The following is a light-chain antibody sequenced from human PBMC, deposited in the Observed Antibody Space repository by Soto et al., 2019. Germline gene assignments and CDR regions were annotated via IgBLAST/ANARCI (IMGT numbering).Light chain of an antibody. CDR2: MIS. CDR3: MQATQFPLT. CDR1: QSLVHRDGNTY. Sequence: DIVMTQTPLSSPVTLGQPASISCRSSQSLVHRDGNTYLSWLQQRPGQPPRLLIYMISERFSGVPDRFSGSVAGTDFTLKISRVEAEDVGVYYCMQATQFPLTFGGGTKVEIK. J-gene: IGKJ4*01. V-gene: IGKV2-24*01.